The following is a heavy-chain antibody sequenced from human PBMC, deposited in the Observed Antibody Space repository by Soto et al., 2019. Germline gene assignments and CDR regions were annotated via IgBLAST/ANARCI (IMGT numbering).Heavy chain of an antibody. CDR2: ISAYNGDT. CDR1: GYTFSSYG. CDR3: ARAYEFWSGYPAIDF. V-gene: IGHV1-18*01. D-gene: IGHD3-3*01. J-gene: IGHJ4*02. Sequence: ASVKVSCKASGYTFSSYGISWVRQAPGQGLEWMGWISAYNGDTNYAQKLQGRVTTTTDTSTSTAYMELRSLRSDDTAVYYCARAYEFWSGYPAIDFWGKATLVTLS.